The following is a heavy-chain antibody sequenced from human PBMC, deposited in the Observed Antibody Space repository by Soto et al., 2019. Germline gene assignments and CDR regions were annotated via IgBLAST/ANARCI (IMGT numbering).Heavy chain of an antibody. V-gene: IGHV4-34*01. CDR1: GGSFSGFY. CDR3: AGVTSGMDV. Sequence: QVQLQQWGAGLLKPSETLSLTCAVYGGSFSGFYWSWIRQPPGKGLEWIGEINHSGSTNYNPSLKTRVTISVDTSKNQASLKLRSVTAADTAVYYCAGVTSGMDVWGQGTTVTVSS. CDR2: INHSGST. J-gene: IGHJ6*02.